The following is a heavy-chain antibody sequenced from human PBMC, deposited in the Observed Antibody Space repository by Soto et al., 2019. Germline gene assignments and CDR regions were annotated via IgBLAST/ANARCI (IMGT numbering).Heavy chain of an antibody. CDR3: ARRPGGGGY. J-gene: IGHJ4*02. V-gene: IGHV3-53*01. Sequence: EVQLVESGGGLIQPGGSLRLSCAVSGFTVSNNYMSWVRQAPGKGLEGVSVIYSGGYTAYGDSVKGRFTISRDNSKNTLYPKMNSRGADARGVFYWARRPGGGGYWGQGTLVTVSS. CDR2: IYSGGYT. CDR1: GFTVSNNY. D-gene: IGHD3-10*01.